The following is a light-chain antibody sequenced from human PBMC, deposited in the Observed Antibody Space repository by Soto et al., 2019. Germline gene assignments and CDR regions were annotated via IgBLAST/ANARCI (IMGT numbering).Light chain of an antibody. Sequence: EIVMTQSPATLSVYPPHRPTFSCRASHSLNGNLAWYKQKPGQSPRLIIYGTSTRATGIPARFSGSGSGTEFTLTISSLQSEDVALYYCQHYNDWPITFGGGTKVDIK. CDR3: QHYNDWPIT. J-gene: IGKJ4*01. CDR2: GTS. CDR1: HSLNGN. V-gene: IGKV3-15*01.